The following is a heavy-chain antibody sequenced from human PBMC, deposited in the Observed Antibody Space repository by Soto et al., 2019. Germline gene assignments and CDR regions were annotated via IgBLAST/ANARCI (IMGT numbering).Heavy chain of an antibody. V-gene: IGHV4-59*08. CDR3: ARRNYGEEGYFFDF. J-gene: IGHJ4*02. CDR2: IYDSGTT. D-gene: IGHD4-17*01. CDR1: GGSITGYY. Sequence: QVQLRESGPGLVRPSETLSLTCTVSGGSITGYYWSWIRQPPGKGLEWIGYIYDSGTTTYNAALKSRVTISADTSKNQFSRNLRPVTAADTAVYYCARRNYGEEGYFFDFWGQGLLVTVSS.